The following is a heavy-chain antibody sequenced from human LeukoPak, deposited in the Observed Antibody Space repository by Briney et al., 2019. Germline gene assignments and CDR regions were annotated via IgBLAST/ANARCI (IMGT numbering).Heavy chain of an antibody. CDR3: ARVPKGLYGPDSSGYAFDI. CDR2: IYYSGST. D-gene: IGHD3-10*01. CDR1: GGSISTYY. Sequence: SETLSLTCTVSGGSISTYYWSWIRQPPGKGLEWIGYIYYSGSTYYNPSLKSRVTISVDTSKNQFSLKLSSVTAADTAVYYCARVPKGLYGPDSSGYAFDIWGQGTMVTVSS. V-gene: IGHV4-59*12. J-gene: IGHJ3*02.